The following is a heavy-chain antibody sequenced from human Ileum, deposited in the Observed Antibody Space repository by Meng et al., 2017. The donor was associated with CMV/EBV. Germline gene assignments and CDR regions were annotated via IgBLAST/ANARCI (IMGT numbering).Heavy chain of an antibody. D-gene: IGHD6-13*01. Sequence: HLQASGPGLLKPSETLSPTCTVSGGSISSYCWSWIRQPPGKGLEWIGYMCYSGDTNYNPSLRSRVTISGDTSKNQFSLKLNSVTAADTAVYYCALRGSAAGTFQHWGQGTLVTVSS. J-gene: IGHJ1*01. CDR3: ALRGSAAGTFQH. CDR2: MCYSGDT. CDR1: GGSISSYC. V-gene: IGHV4-59*01.